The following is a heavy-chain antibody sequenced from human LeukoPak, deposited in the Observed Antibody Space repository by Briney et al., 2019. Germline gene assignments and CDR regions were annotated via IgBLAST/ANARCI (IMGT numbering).Heavy chain of an antibody. J-gene: IGHJ4*02. CDR3: VREDRSCYYY. V-gene: IGHV3-7*03. D-gene: IGHD2-15*01. CDR2: IKQDGNEK. CDR1: GFRFSSWW. Sequence: PGGSLRLSCAASGFRFSSWWMSWVRQAPGKGLEWVANIKQDGNEKYYVDSVKGRFTISRDNDKNSLYLQMSSLRAEDTAVYYCVREDRSCYYYWGQGTLVTVSS.